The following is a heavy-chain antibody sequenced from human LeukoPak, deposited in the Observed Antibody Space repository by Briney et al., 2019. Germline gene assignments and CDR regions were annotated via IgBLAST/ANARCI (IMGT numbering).Heavy chain of an antibody. CDR1: GGSFSGYY. CDR3: ARSRRWLQFRGFDY. J-gene: IGHJ4*02. Sequence: SETLSLTRAVYGGSFSGYYWSWIRQPPGKGLEWIGEINHSGSTNYNPSLKSRATISVDTSKNQFSLKLSSVTAADTAVYYCARSRRWLQFRGFDYWGQGTLVTVSS. CDR2: INHSGST. V-gene: IGHV4-34*01. D-gene: IGHD5-24*01.